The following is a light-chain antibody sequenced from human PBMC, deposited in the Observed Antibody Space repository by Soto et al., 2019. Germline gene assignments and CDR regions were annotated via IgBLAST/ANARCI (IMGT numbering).Light chain of an antibody. CDR1: GGSIASNY. CDR3: QSFDYSDQV. CDR2: DDD. V-gene: IGLV6-57*01. J-gene: IGLJ3*02. Sequence: NFMLTQPQSVSESPGKTVTISCTRSGGSIASNYVQWYQQRPGRSPTTVIYDDDQRPSEVPDRFSGSIDSSGLKTEDEATYYCQSFDYSDQVFGGGTKVTVL.